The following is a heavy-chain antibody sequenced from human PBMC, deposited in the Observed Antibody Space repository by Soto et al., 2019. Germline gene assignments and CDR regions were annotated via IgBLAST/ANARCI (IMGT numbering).Heavy chain of an antibody. D-gene: IGHD3-22*01. CDR3: AHRPAYYYDSSGSNWFDP. CDR1: GFSLSTSGVG. CDR2: IYWDDDK. J-gene: IGHJ5*02. V-gene: IGHV2-5*02. Sequence: QITLKESGPTLVKPTQTLTLSCTFSGFSLSTSGVGVGWIRQPPGKALEWLALIYWDDDKRYSPTLKSRLTITTDTPKNPVVLTMPDMDPVATATYYCAHRPAYYYDSSGSNWFDPWGQGTLVTVSS.